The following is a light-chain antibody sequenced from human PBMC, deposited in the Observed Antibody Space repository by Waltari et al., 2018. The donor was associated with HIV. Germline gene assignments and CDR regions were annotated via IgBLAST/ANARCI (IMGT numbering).Light chain of an antibody. CDR1: SSNIGNNT. V-gene: IGLV1-44*01. CDR2: TNT. Sequence: QSVLTQPPSASGTPGQRVTLSCSGSSSNIGNNTVNWYQQLPGTAPKLLIYTNTQRPSGVPDRFSGSKSGTSASLAISGLQSEDEADYYCATWDDSLNGHVVFGGGTKLTVL. J-gene: IGLJ2*01. CDR3: ATWDDSLNGHVV.